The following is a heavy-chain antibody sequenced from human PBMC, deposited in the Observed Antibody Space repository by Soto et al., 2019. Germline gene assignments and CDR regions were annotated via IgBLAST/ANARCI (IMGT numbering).Heavy chain of an antibody. V-gene: IGHV3-33*01. CDR1: GFNFSSYV. CDR3: ARDGQWLPRDGLRSSYYFDY. CDR2: IWYDGGNK. J-gene: IGHJ4*02. D-gene: IGHD6-19*01. Sequence: GGSLRLSCAVSGFNFSSYVMHWVRQAPGKGLEWVAVIWYDGGNKYYADSVKGRFTISRDNSKDTLYLQMNSLRAEDTAVYYCARDGQWLPRDGLRSSYYFDYWGQGTLVTVS.